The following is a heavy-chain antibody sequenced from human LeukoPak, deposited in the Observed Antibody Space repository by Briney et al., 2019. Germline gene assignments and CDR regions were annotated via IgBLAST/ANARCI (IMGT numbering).Heavy chain of an antibody. D-gene: IGHD1-14*01. V-gene: IGHV4-4*07. CDR3: ARGLAGGSPGYFDY. J-gene: IGHJ4*02. CDR2: IYTSGST. Sequence: PSETLSLTCTVSGGSISSYYWSWIRQPAGKGLEWIGRIYTSGSTNYNPSLKSRVTISVDTSKNQFSLKLSSVTAADTAVYYCARGLAGGSPGYFDYWGQGTLVTVSS. CDR1: GGSISSYY.